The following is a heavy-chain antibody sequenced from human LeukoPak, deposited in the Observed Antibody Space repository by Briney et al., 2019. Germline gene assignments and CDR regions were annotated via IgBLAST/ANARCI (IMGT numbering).Heavy chain of an antibody. D-gene: IGHD3-10*01. CDR1: GFTLTTYW. CDR2: INQDGAEK. Sequence: GGSLRLSRAASGFTLTTYWMSGVRQFPAQGLEWVANINQDGAEKYYVDSVKGRFTISRDNAKNSLYLQMSSLRVEDTAIYYCVKVAKYYYGSETYYFFEHWGQGTPVTASS. J-gene: IGHJ4*02. V-gene: IGHV3-7*01. CDR3: VKVAKYYYGSETYYFFEH.